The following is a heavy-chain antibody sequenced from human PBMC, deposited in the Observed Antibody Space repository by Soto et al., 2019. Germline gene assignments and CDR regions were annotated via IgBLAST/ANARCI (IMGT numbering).Heavy chain of an antibody. CDR3: ARVPGGGITMKWFDP. Sequence: SETLSLTCTVSGGSINSGDYYWSWIRQPPGKGLEWIGFIYYSGSTYYNPSLKGRLTISPDTSKNQFSLRLTSVSAADTAVYYCARVPGGGITMKWFDPWGRGTMVTVS. CDR2: IYYSGST. D-gene: IGHD3-16*01. J-gene: IGHJ5*02. V-gene: IGHV4-30-4*01. CDR1: GGSINSGDYY.